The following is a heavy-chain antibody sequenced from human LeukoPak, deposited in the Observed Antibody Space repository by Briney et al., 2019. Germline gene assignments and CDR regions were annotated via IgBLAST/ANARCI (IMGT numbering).Heavy chain of an antibody. CDR2: IYYSGST. J-gene: IGHJ6*02. D-gene: IGHD5-12*01. V-gene: IGHV4-31*03. Sequence: SQTLSLTCTVSGGSISSGGYYWSWIRQHPGKGLEWIGYIYYSGSTYYNPSLKSRVTISVDTSKNQFSLKLSSVTAADTAVYYCARGGSGCDSSGYYYYYGMDVWGQGTTVTVSS. CDR3: ARGGSGCDSSGYYYYYGMDV. CDR1: GGSISSGGYY.